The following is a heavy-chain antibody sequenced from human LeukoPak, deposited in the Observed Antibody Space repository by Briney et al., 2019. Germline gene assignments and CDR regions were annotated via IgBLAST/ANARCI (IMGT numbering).Heavy chain of an antibody. Sequence: SQTLSLTCAVSGGSISSGGYSWSWIRQPPGKGLEWIGYIYQNGNTYYNPSLKSRVTISVDRSENQFSLNLSSVTAADTAVYYCGRGGIAAAASGIDYWGQGTLVAVSS. CDR1: GGSISSGGYS. D-gene: IGHD6-13*01. CDR2: IYQNGNT. J-gene: IGHJ4*02. V-gene: IGHV4-30-2*01. CDR3: GRGGIAAAASGIDY.